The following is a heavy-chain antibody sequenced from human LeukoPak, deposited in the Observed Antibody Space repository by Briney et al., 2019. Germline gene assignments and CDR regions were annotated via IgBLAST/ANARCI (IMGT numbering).Heavy chain of an antibody. CDR2: IYSGGST. CDR3: AKDLLARPDY. J-gene: IGHJ4*02. V-gene: IGHV3-53*01. CDR1: EFTVSSNY. D-gene: IGHD2/OR15-2a*01. Sequence: PGGSLRLSCAASEFTVSSNYMSWVRQAPGKGLEWVSVIYSGGSTYYADSVKGRFTISRDNSKNTLYLQMNSLRAEDTAVYYCAKDLLARPDYWGQGTLVTVSS.